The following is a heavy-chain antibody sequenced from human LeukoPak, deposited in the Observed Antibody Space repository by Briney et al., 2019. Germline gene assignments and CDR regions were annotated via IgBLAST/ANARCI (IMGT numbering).Heavy chain of an antibody. Sequence: ASVKVSCKASGYTFTSYDINWVRQATGQGLEWMGWMNPNSGNTGYAQKFQGRVTITRNTSISTAYMELSSLRSEDTAVYYCARGQAAAGNYYYYYYYMDVWGKGTTVTVSS. D-gene: IGHD6-13*01. V-gene: IGHV1-8*03. J-gene: IGHJ6*03. CDR1: GYTFTSYD. CDR2: MNPNSGNT. CDR3: ARGQAAAGNYYYYYYYMDV.